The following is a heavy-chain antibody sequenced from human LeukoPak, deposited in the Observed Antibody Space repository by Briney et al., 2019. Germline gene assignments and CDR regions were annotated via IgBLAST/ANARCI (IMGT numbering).Heavy chain of an antibody. D-gene: IGHD6-13*01. J-gene: IGHJ4*02. CDR2: ISAYNGNT. V-gene: IGHV1-18*01. CDR3: ASSPLGQQLAYFDY. CDR1: GYTFTSYG. Sequence: ASVKVSCKASGYTFTSYGISWVRQAPGQGLEWMGWISAYNGNTNDAQKLQGRVTMTTDTSTSTAYMELRSLRSDDTAVYYCASSPLGQQLAYFDYWGQGTLVTVSS.